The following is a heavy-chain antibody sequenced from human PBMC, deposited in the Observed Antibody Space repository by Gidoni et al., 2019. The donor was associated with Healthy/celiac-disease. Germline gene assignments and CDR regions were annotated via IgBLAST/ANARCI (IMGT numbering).Heavy chain of an antibody. J-gene: IGHJ4*02. Sequence: QVQLQESGPGLVKPSETLSLTCTVSGGSISSYYWSWIRQPPGKGLECIGYIYYSGSTNYNPSLKSRVTISVDTSKNQFSLKLSSVTAADTAVYYCARGPLRYFDYWGQGTLVTVSS. CDR3: ARGPLRYFDY. D-gene: IGHD4-17*01. CDR1: GGSISSYY. V-gene: IGHV4-59*01. CDR2: IYYSGST.